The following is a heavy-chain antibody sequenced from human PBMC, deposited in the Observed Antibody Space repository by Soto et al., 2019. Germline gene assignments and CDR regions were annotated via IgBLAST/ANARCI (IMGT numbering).Heavy chain of an antibody. CDR3: ARDKGFEYYDSSGYYYY. CDR2: ISYDGSNK. D-gene: IGHD3-22*01. Sequence: GVSLRLSCAASGFTFSSYAIHCVLQAPGKGLEWVAVISYDGSNKYYADSVKGRFTISRDNSKNTLYLQMNSLRAEDTAVYYCARDKGFEYYDSSGYYYYWGQGTLVTVSS. V-gene: IGHV3-30-3*01. J-gene: IGHJ4*02. CDR1: GFTFSSYA.